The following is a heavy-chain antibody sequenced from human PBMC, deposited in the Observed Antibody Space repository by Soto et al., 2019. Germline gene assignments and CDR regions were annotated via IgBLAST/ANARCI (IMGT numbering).Heavy chain of an antibody. J-gene: IGHJ3*02. CDR3: ATFSVAGPDAFDI. Sequence: GASVKVSCKASGYTFAGYYMHWVRQAPGQGLEWMGWINPNSGGTNYAQKFQGWVTMTRDTSISTAYMELSRLRSDDTAVYYCATFSVAGPDAFDIWGQGTMVTVSS. V-gene: IGHV1-2*04. D-gene: IGHD6-19*01. CDR2: INPNSGGT. CDR1: GYTFAGYY.